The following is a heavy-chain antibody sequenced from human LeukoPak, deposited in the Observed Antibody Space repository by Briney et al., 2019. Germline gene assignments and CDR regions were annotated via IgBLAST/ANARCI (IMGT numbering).Heavy chain of an antibody. J-gene: IGHJ2*01. CDR1: GGSIDNGGYY. Sequence: PSETLSLTCNVSGGSIDNGGYYCSWIRQHPGKGLEWIGSIYYTGTTYYNPSLKSRLIISVDTSENQFSLRLSSVTAADTAVYYCARDPGYFDFWGRGTLVTVSS. V-gene: IGHV4-31*03. CDR3: ARDPGYFDF. CDR2: IYYTGTT.